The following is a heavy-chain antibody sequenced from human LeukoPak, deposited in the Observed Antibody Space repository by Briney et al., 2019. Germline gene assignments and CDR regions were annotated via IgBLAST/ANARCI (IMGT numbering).Heavy chain of an antibody. CDR3: ARADGYNYPFDY. D-gene: IGHD5-24*01. J-gene: IGHJ4*02. Sequence: WASVKVSCKPSGDTFTGDHLHGGRRAPGQGLGCRGWINPKIGGINYAQKLQGRVTITRDTSISTPHTELRRLRSDDTAVYHCARADGYNYPFDYWGQGTLVTVSS. V-gene: IGHV1-2*02. CDR2: INPKIGGI. CDR1: GDTFTGDH.